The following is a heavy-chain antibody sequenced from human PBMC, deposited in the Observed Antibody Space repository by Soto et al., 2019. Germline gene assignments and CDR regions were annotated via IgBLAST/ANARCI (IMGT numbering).Heavy chain of an antibody. CDR2: ISSSSSTT. J-gene: IGHJ6*02. Sequence: GGSLRLSCAASGLTFSSYGMSWVRQAPGKGLEWVSYISSSSSTTYYADSVKGRFTISRDNAKNSLYLQMNSLRDEDTAVYYCAREKIAAVSYYYGMDVWGQGTTVTVSS. V-gene: IGHV3-48*02. CDR3: AREKIAAVSYYYGMDV. CDR1: GLTFSSYG. D-gene: IGHD6-13*01.